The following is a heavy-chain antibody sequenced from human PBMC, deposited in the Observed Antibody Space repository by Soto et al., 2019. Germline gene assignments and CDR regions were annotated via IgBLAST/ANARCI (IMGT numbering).Heavy chain of an antibody. Sequence: ASVKVSCKASGYTFTRYTMNWVRQAPGQRLEWMGWINPDNGNTKSSQKFQDRVIITRDTSASTAYMDLSSLRSEDTAVYYCARYGAAAADNWFDPWGQGTLVTVSS. D-gene: IGHD6-13*01. J-gene: IGHJ5*02. CDR3: ARYGAAAADNWFDP. V-gene: IGHV1-3*01. CDR2: INPDNGNT. CDR1: GYTFTRYT.